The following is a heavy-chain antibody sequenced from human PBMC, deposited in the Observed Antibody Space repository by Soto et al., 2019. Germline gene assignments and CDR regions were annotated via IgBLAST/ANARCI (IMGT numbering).Heavy chain of an antibody. CDR3: ARAGPLDYYYYGMDV. CDR2: IWYDGSNK. V-gene: IGHV3-33*01. J-gene: IGHJ6*02. CDR1: GFTFSSYG. Sequence: QVQLVESGGGVVQPGRSPRLSGAASGFTFSSYGMHWVRQAPGKGLEWVAVIWYDGSNKYYADSVKGRFTISRDNSKNTLYLQMNSLRAEDTAVYYCARAGPLDYYYYGMDVWGQGTTVTVSS.